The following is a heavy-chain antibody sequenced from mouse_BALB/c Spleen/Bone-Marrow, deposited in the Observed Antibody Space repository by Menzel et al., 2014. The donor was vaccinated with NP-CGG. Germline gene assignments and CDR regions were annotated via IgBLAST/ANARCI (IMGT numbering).Heavy chain of an antibody. Sequence: LVESGAELVKPGASVKLSCTASGFNIKDTYMHWVKQRPEQGLEWIGRIDPANGNTKYDPKFQGKATITADTSSNTAYLQLSGLTSEDTAVYYCAPYYYGSSLFAYWGQGTLVTVSA. V-gene: IGHV14-3*02. J-gene: IGHJ3*01. CDR3: APYYYGSSLFAY. D-gene: IGHD1-1*01. CDR2: IDPANGNT. CDR1: GFNIKDTY.